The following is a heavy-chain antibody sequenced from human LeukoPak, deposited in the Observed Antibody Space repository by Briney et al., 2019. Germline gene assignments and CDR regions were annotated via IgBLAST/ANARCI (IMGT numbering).Heavy chain of an antibody. D-gene: IGHD3-16*01. CDR3: ARDPGLVLVRGGY. V-gene: IGHV4-38-2*02. CDR2: IYHSGST. J-gene: IGHJ4*02. CDR1: GGSISSYY. Sequence: PSETLSLTCTVSGGSISSYYWSWIRQPPGKGLEWIGSIYHSGSTYYNPSLKSRVTISVDTSKNQFSLKLSSVTAADTAVYYCARDPGLVLVRGGYWGQGTLVTVSS.